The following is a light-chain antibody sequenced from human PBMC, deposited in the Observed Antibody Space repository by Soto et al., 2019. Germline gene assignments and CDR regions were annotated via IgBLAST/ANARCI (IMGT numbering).Light chain of an antibody. J-gene: IGKJ1*01. CDR3: QQRINWPWT. CDR2: DAS. Sequence: DIVLTQSPAILSLSPGERATLSCRASQSVGRYLAWYQQKPGQAPRLLIYDASNRATGIPARFSGSGSGTDLTLTISSLEPEDFAVYYCQQRINWPWTVGQGTKVDIK. CDR1: QSVGRY. V-gene: IGKV3-11*01.